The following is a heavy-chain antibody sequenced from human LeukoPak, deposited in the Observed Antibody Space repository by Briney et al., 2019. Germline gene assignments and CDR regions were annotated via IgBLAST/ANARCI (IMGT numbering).Heavy chain of an antibody. CDR3: AKDRITMVRAKPGNGWFDP. CDR2: IYSGGST. CDR1: GFSFSDHW. J-gene: IGHJ5*02. Sequence: GGSLRLSCVASGFSFSDHWMNWFRQAPGKGLEWVSVIYSGGSTYYADSVKGRFTISRDNSKNTLYLQMNSLRAEDTAVYYCAKDRITMVRAKPGNGWFDPWGQGTLVTVSS. V-gene: IGHV3-53*01. D-gene: IGHD3-10*01.